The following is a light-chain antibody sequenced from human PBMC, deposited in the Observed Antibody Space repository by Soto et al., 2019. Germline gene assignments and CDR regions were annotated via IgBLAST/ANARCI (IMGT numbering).Light chain of an antibody. CDR3: SSYTSSSTPYV. CDR2: EVS. Sequence: QCVLTQPASASGSPGQSITISCTGTSSDVGGYNYVSWYQQHPGKAPKLMIYEVSNRPSGVSNRFSGSKSGNTASLTISGLQAEDEADYYCSSYTSSSTPYVFGTGTKVTVL. CDR1: SSDVGGYNY. J-gene: IGLJ1*01. V-gene: IGLV2-14*01.